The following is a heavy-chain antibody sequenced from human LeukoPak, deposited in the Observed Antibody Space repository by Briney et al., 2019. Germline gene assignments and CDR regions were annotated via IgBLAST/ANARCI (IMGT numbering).Heavy chain of an antibody. CDR1: GFTFSSAW. D-gene: IGHD3-22*01. CDR3: ATDFYDST. V-gene: IGHV3-15*07. CDR2: IRSNSDGGTI. Sequence: GGSLRLSCATSGFTFSSAWMNWVRQAPGKGLEWVGRIRSNSDGGTIDYAAPVKGRFTLSRDDSKTTLYLQMNSLQTEDTAVYYCATDFYDSTWGQGTLVTVSS. J-gene: IGHJ5*02.